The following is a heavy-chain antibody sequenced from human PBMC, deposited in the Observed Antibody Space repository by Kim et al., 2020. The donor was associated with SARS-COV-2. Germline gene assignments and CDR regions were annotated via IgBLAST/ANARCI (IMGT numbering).Heavy chain of an antibody. V-gene: IGHV1-2*02. CDR3: ATLAAVNDYGLDV. CDR2: IKPNTGSL. D-gene: IGHD6-13*01. CDR1: GYTFTNYS. J-gene: IGHJ6*02. Sequence: ASVKVSCKASGYTFTNYSIEWVRQAPGQGLERMGWIKPNTGSLMIVQGFYPTEFITNRTTTRPDSIHIQRLRIPATAVKYCATLAAVNDYGLDVWGQGTT.